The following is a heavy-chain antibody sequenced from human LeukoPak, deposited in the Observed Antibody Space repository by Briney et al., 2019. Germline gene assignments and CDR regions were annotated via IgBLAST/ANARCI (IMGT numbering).Heavy chain of an antibody. CDR3: AKDPPCSGGTCYGYFES. J-gene: IGHJ4*02. CDR1: GFTFDDYA. D-gene: IGHD2-15*01. V-gene: IGHV3-23*01. Sequence: GGSLRLSCAASGFTFDDYAMHWVRQAPGKGLEWVSIISGSGGNTFYADAVKGRFIISRDNSINTLYLQMNNLRDEDTAVYYCAKDPPCSGGTCYGYFESWGQGTLVTVSS. CDR2: ISGSGGNT.